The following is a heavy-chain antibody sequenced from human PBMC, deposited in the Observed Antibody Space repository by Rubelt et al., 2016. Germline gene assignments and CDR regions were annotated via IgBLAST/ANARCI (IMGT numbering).Heavy chain of an antibody. J-gene: IGHJ5*02. Sequence: VRQAPGKGLEWVANIKQDGSEKYYVDSVKGRFTISRDNAKNSLYLQMNSLRAEDTAVYYCARTNVLRFLVKNWFDPWGQGTLVTVSS. V-gene: IGHV3-7*01. CDR2: IKQDGSEK. D-gene: IGHD3-3*01. CDR3: ARTNVLRFLVKNWFDP.